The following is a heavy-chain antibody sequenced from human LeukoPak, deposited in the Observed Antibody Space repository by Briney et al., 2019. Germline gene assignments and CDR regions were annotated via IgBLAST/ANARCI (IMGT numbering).Heavy chain of an antibody. D-gene: IGHD4-23*01. CDR3: ARSFTVVTHYFDY. CDR2: IWYDGSNK. CDR1: GFTFSSYG. Sequence: ESGGSLRLSCAASGFTFSSYGMHWVRQAPGKGLEWVAVIWYDGSNKYYADSVKGRFTISRDNSKNTLYLQMNSLRAEDTAVYYCARSFTVVTHYFDYWGQGTLVTVSS. V-gene: IGHV3-33*01. J-gene: IGHJ4*02.